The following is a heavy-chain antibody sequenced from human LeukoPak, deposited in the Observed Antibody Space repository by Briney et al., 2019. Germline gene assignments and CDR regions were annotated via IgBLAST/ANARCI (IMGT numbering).Heavy chain of an antibody. CDR2: IYYSGST. J-gene: IGHJ6*02. CDR1: GGSISNYY. V-gene: IGHV4-59*08. CDR3: ARQGDCSGGSCYPYHYYGMDV. D-gene: IGHD2-15*01. Sequence: SETLSLTCTVYGGSISNYYWNWIRQPPGKGLEWIGYIYYSGSTNYNPSLKSRVTISVDTSKNQFSLKLSSVTAADTAVYYCARQGDCSGGSCYPYHYYGMDVWGQGTTVTVSS.